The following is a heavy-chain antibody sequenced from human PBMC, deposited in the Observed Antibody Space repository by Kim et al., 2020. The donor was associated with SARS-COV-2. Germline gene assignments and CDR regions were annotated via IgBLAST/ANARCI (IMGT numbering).Heavy chain of an antibody. CDR2: ISGSGGST. CDR1: GFTFSSYA. V-gene: IGHV3-23*01. CDR3: AKGGLQRYSKLSGYYYGMDV. Sequence: GGSLRLSCAASGFTFSSYAMSWVRQAPGKGLEWVSAISGSGGSTYYADSVKGRFTISRDNSKNTLYLQMNSLRAEDTAVYYCAKGGLQRYSKLSGYYYGMDVWGQGTTGTVS. D-gene: IGHD4-4*01. J-gene: IGHJ6*02.